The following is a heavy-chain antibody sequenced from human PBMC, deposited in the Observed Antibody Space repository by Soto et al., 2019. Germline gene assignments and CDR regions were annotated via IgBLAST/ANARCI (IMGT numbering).Heavy chain of an antibody. CDR1: GFAFNDST. V-gene: IGHV3-73*01. CDR3: TRSVGHFGVPPNGGVYYTYYMDV. CDR2: MRGRRNNYAA. J-gene: IGHJ6*03. Sequence: EVQLVESGGDLVQPGGSLKLSCVASGFAFNDSTIHWVRQASGKGLEWLGRMRGRRNNYAAAYGASVKGRITMSRDDSQDTAYLQINSLRTEDTAVYYCTRSVGHFGVPPNGGVYYTYYMDVWGKGTTVTVSS. D-gene: IGHD3-3*01.